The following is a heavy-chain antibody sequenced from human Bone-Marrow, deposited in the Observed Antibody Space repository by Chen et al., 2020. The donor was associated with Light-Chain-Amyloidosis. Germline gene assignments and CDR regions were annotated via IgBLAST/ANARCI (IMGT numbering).Heavy chain of an antibody. CDR3: ARQSYGSDSYFSLDNTYYMDV. J-gene: IGHJ6*03. CDR2: ISQSGST. CDR1: GGSLRGYY. D-gene: IGHD3-10*01. Sequence: QVQLQQWGAGLLKPSETLSLTCGVNGGSLRGYYWSWIRQPPGKGLEWIGEISQSGSTYYNPTLRSLVTISLDPSKNQFSLKLSSVTAADTAVYYCARQSYGSDSYFSLDNTYYMDVWGRGTTVTVSS. V-gene: IGHV4-34*01.